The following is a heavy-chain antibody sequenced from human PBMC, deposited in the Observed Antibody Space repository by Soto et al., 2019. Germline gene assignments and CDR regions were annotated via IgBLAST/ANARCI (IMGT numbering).Heavy chain of an antibody. CDR3: ARGLITVTTFWWFDP. CDR1: GYTFTSYG. CDR2: ISAYNGNT. J-gene: IGHJ5*02. V-gene: IGHV1-18*01. D-gene: IGHD4-17*01. Sequence: ASVKVSCKASGYTFTSYGISWVRQAPGQGLEWMGWISAYNGNTNYAQKLQGRVTMTTDTSTSTAYMELRSLRSDDTAVYYCARGLITVTTFWWFDPWGQGTLVTVSS.